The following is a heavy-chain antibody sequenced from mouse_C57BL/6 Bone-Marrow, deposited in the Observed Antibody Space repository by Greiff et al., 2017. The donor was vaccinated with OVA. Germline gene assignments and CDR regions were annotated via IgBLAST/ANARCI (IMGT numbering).Heavy chain of an antibody. CDR1: GFTFSDYY. CDR2: ISNGGGST. CDR3: ARRGIYYAMDY. Sequence: EVQGVESGGGLVQPGGSLKLSCAASGFTFSDYYMYWVRQTPEKRLEWVAYISNGGGSTYYPDTVKGRFTISRDNAKNTLYLQMSRLKSEDTAMYYCARRGIYYAMDYWGQGTSVTVSS. V-gene: IGHV5-12*01. J-gene: IGHJ4*01.